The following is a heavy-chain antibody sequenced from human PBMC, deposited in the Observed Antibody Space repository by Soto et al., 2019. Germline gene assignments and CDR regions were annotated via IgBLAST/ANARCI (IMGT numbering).Heavy chain of an antibody. J-gene: IGHJ4*02. V-gene: IGHV1-69*13. Sequence: GASVKVSCKASGGTFGSCAISWVRQAPGQGLEWMGGIITIFGTANYAQKFQGRVTITADESTSTAYMELSSLRSEDTAVYYCASQKYSSSPIDYWGQGTLVTVSS. CDR3: ASQKYSSSPIDY. D-gene: IGHD6-6*01. CDR2: IITIFGTA. CDR1: GGTFGSCA.